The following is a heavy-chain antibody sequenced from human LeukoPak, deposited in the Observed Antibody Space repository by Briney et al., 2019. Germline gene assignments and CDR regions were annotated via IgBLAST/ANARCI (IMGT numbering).Heavy chain of an antibody. J-gene: IGHJ4*02. Sequence: ASVKVSCKASGYTFTGYYMHWVRQAPGQGLEWMGWINPNSGGTNYAQKFQGRVTMTRDTSVSTAYMELSRLRSDDTAVYYCARVPPRYYYGSGSSFDYWGQGTLVTVSS. V-gene: IGHV1-2*02. CDR2: INPNSGGT. CDR1: GYTFTGYY. D-gene: IGHD3-10*01. CDR3: ARVPPRYYYGSGSSFDY.